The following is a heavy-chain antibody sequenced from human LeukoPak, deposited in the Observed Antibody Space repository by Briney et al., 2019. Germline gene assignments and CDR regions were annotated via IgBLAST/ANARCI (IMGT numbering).Heavy chain of an antibody. CDR2: ISSSSSYT. CDR3: ARSCSSTSCPFDY. Sequence: GGSLRLSCAASGFTFSDYYMSWIRQAPRKGREWVSYISSSSSYTNYTDSVKGRFTISRDNAKNSLYLQMNGLRAEDTAVYYCARSCSSTSCPFDYWGQGTLVTVSS. J-gene: IGHJ4*02. V-gene: IGHV3-11*06. CDR1: GFTFSDYY. D-gene: IGHD2-2*01.